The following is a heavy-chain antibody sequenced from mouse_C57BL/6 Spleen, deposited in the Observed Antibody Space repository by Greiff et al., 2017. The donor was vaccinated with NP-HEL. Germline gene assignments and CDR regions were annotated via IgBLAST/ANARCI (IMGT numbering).Heavy chain of an antibody. Sequence: EVKLMESGGGLVKPGGSLKLSCAASGFTFSDYGMHWVRQAPEKGLEWVAYISSGSSTIYYADTVKGRFTISRDNAKNTLFLQMTSLRSEDTAMYYCARDYYGSEYFDVWGTGTTVTVSS. CDR2: ISSGSSTI. CDR1: GFTFSDYG. V-gene: IGHV5-17*01. CDR3: ARDYYGSEYFDV. J-gene: IGHJ1*03. D-gene: IGHD1-1*01.